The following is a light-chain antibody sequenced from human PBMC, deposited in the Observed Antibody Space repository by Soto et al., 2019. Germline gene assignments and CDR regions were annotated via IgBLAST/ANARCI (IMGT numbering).Light chain of an antibody. V-gene: IGKV3-15*01. Sequence: EILMPQSPPTLSVSPGERATLSCRASPSVSSNLAWYQQKPGQAPRLLIYGASTRATGIPARFSGSGSGTEFTLTISSLQSEDLAVYYCQQYNNWPQTFGQGTKVDIK. CDR3: QQYNNWPQT. CDR1: PSVSSN. CDR2: GAS. J-gene: IGKJ1*01.